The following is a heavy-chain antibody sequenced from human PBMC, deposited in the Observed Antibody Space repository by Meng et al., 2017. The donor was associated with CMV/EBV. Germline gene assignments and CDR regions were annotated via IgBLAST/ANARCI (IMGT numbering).Heavy chain of an antibody. CDR1: GYTFTSYY. CDR2: INPSGGST. J-gene: IGHJ6*02. D-gene: IGHD2-2*02. V-gene: IGHV1-46*01. Sequence: ASVKVSCKASGYTFTSYYMHWVRQAPGQGLEWMGIINPSGGSTSYAQKFQGRVTMTRDTSTSTVYMELSSLRSEDTAVYYCVRELRCSSTSCYRGNYYYYGMDVWGQGTTVNVSS. CDR3: VRELRCSSTSCYRGNYYYYGMDV.